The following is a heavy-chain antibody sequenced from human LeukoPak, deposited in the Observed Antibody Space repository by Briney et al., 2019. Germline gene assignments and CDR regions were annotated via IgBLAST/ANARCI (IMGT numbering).Heavy chain of an antibody. Sequence: SQTLSLTCSVSGSSLNTGNSYWTWIRQPAGKGLEWIGRIYTSGTTSYNPSLKSRLTISIDTSENQFSLKLTSVTAADTAIYFCARDLGKYYGSGPLDYWGQGTLVTVSS. J-gene: IGHJ4*02. V-gene: IGHV4-61*02. CDR1: GSSLNTGNSY. CDR3: ARDLGKYYGSGPLDY. CDR2: IYTSGTT. D-gene: IGHD3-10*01.